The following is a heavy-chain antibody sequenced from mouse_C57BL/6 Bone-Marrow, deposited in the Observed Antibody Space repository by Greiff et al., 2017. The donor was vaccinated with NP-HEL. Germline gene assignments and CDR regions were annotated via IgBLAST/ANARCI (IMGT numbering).Heavy chain of an antibody. CDR2: ISSGGSYT. D-gene: IGHD1-1*01. J-gene: IGHJ3*01. CDR1: GFKVSRDG. Sequence: DVMLVESGGDLVKPGGSLKLSCEASGFKVSRDGRWWGGKREEKRLEWVATISSGGSYTYYPDSVKGRFTISRDNAKNTLYLQMSSLKSEDTAMYYCARHGPYYYGSSYVWFAYWGKGTLVNVSA. V-gene: IGHV5-6*02. CDR3: ARHGPYYYGSSYVWFAY.